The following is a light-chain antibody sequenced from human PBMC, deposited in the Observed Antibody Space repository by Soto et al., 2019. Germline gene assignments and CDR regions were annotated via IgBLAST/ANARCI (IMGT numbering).Light chain of an antibody. V-gene: IGLV2-8*01. CDR1: SGDFGDYDY. Sequence: QSALTQPPSASGSPGQSVTISCTGTSGDFGDYDYVSWYQQHPGKAPKLMIYEVTKRPLGVPDRFSGSKSGNTASLTVSGLQAEDEADYYCSSYAGSDNPYVFGTGTKVTVL. CDR3: SSYAGSDNPYV. J-gene: IGLJ1*01. CDR2: EVT.